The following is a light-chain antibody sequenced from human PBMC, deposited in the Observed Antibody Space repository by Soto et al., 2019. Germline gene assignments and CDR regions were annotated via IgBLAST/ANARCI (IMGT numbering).Light chain of an antibody. V-gene: IGKV1-9*01. Sequence: DIQLTQSPSFLSASVGDRVTITCRASQDISSYLAWYQQKPGKAPKLLIYAASTLQSGVPSRFSGSGSGTEFTLTISSLQPEDFATYYCQQLNSSPEGFTFGPGTKVDIK. CDR3: QQLNSSPEGFT. CDR2: AAS. CDR1: QDISSY. J-gene: IGKJ3*01.